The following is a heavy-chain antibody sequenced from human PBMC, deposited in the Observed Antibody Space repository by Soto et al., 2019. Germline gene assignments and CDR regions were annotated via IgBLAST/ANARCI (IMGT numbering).Heavy chain of an antibody. V-gene: IGHV4-59*01. J-gene: IGHJ3*02. CDR1: GGCISSYY. Sequence: PSETLSLTCTVSGGCISSYYWSWIRQPPGKGLEWIGYIYYSGSTNYNPSLKSRVTISVDTSKNQFSLKLSSVTAADTAVYYCARDSDYYDSSGYAFDIWGQGTMVTVSS. CDR3: ARDSDYYDSSGYAFDI. CDR2: IYYSGST. D-gene: IGHD3-22*01.